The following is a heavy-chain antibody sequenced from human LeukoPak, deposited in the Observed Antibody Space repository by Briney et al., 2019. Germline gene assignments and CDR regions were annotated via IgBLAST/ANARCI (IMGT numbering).Heavy chain of an antibody. V-gene: IGHV1-18*04. J-gene: IGHJ4*02. CDR3: ARDIRDQLPYY. CDR2: ISAYNGNT. D-gene: IGHD2-2*01. Sequence: ASVKVSCKASGYTFTSYGISWVRQAPGQGLEWMGWISAYNGNTNYAQKLQGRVTMTIDTSTSTAYMELRNLRSDDTAVYYCARDIRDQLPYYWGQGTLVTVSS. CDR1: GYTFTSYG.